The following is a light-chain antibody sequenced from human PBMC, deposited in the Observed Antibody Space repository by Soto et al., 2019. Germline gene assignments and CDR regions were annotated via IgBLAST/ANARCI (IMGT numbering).Light chain of an antibody. CDR2: GAS. J-gene: IGKJ1*01. CDR3: QQYSNWPGT. Sequence: EIVMTQSPGTLSVSPGERATLSCRASQSVSSNLAWYQQKPGQAPSLLIYGASTRATGIPARFSGTGSGTEFTLTISSLQSEDFAFYYCQQYSNWPGTFGQGTKVDIK. CDR1: QSVSSN. V-gene: IGKV3-15*01.